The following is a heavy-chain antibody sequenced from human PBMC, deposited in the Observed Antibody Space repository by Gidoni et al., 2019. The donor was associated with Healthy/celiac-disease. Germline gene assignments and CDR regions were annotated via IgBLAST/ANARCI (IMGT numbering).Heavy chain of an antibody. CDR2: ISYDGSNK. D-gene: IGHD3-3*01. CDR3: ARDIFPLTIFGVAPDDAFDI. CDR1: AFTFSSYA. J-gene: IGHJ3*02. V-gene: IGHV3-30*04. Sequence: QVQPVESGGGVVQPGRSLRLSCAASAFTFSSYAMHWVRQAPGKGLEWVAVISYDGSNKYYADSVKGRFTISRDNSKNTLYLQMNSLRAEDTAVYYCARDIFPLTIFGVAPDDAFDIWGQGTMVTVSS.